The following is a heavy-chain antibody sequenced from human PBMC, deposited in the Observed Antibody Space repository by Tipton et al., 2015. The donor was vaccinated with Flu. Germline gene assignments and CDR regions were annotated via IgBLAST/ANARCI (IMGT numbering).Heavy chain of an antibody. CDR3: VRGPHMFGGGKPGS. D-gene: IGHD3-16*01. J-gene: IGHJ5*02. V-gene: IGHV1-2*02. CDR1: GFTSIDYH. Sequence: QLVQSGAEVKKPGASVKVSCKASGFTSIDYHIHWVRQAPGQGLEWLGWINPNTGGTKYAQKFQGRVTLTRDTSISAAYVELAALSFDDTASYYCVRGPHMFGGGKPGSWGQGTLVPVSS. CDR2: INPNTGGT.